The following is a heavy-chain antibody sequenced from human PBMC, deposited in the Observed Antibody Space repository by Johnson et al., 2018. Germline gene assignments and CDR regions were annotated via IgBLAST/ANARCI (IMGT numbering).Heavy chain of an antibody. CDR1: GGSFSGYY. D-gene: IGHD6-19*01. Sequence: QVQLQQWGAGLLKPSETLSLTCAVYGGSFSGYYWSWIRQPPGKGLEWIGEINHSGSTNYNPSLKSRVTISVDTSKNQFSLKLSSVTAADTAVYYCARGPYSSGLYGRDDAFDIWGQGTMVTVSS. CDR3: ARGPYSSGLYGRDDAFDI. CDR2: INHSGST. J-gene: IGHJ3*02. V-gene: IGHV4-34*01.